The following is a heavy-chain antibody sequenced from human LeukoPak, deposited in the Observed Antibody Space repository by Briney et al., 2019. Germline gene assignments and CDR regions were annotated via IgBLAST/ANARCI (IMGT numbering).Heavy chain of an antibody. Sequence: GGSLRLSCAASGFTFSDHYMDWVRQAPGKGLEWVGRTRNKANSYTTEYAASVKGRFTISRDDSKNSLYLQMNSLKTEDTAVYYCARVRSKLRFFSPYYYYYMDVWGKGTTVTVSS. CDR2: TRNKANSYTT. J-gene: IGHJ6*03. CDR3: ARVRSKLRFFSPYYYYYMDV. V-gene: IGHV3-72*01. D-gene: IGHD3-3*01. CDR1: GFTFSDHY.